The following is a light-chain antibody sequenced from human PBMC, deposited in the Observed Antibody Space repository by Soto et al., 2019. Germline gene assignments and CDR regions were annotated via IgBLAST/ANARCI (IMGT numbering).Light chain of an antibody. CDR2: DAS. J-gene: IGKJ4*01. Sequence: EIVFTKSPSTLSLSTGERATLSCRASQSVSSYLAWYQQKPGQAPRLLIYDASSRATGIPDRFSGGGSGTDFTLTISRLEPEDFAVYYCQQFSSYPLTFGGVSKVDIK. CDR3: QQFSSYPLT. CDR1: QSVSSY. V-gene: IGKV3-11*01.